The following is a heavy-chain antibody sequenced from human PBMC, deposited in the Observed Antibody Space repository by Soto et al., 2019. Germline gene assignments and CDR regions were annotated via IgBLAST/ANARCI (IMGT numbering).Heavy chain of an antibody. Sequence: QVQLVQSGAEVKKPGASVKVSCKASGYTFTSYGISWVRQAHGQGLEWMGWISAYNGNTNNAQKLQGRVTMTTDTSTSTANTELRSLRPDDTAVSYCASFSIAATDPYGMDVWGQGTTVTVSS. D-gene: IGHD6-13*01. J-gene: IGHJ6*02. CDR2: ISAYNGNT. CDR3: ASFSIAATDPYGMDV. CDR1: GYTFTSYG. V-gene: IGHV1-18*01.